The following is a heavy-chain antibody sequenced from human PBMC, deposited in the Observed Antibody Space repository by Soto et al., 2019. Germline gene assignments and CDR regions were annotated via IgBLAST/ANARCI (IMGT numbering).Heavy chain of an antibody. CDR3: AREIMTTVAIDY. CDR1: GFTFNNYW. J-gene: IGHJ4*02. V-gene: IGHV3-74*01. CDR2: INREGSST. D-gene: IGHD4-17*01. Sequence: VGSLRLSCAASGFTFNNYWMHWVRQAPGKGLVWVSRINREGSSTSYVDSVKGRFTISRDNAKNTLYLQMNSLRAEDTAVYYCAREIMTTVAIDYWGQGTLVTVSS.